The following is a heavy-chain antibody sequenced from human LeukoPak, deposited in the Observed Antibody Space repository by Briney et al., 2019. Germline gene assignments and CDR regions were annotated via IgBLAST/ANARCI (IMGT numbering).Heavy chain of an antibody. CDR1: GFTFSIYG. V-gene: IGHV3-21*01. CDR3: ARDGSGSGDY. D-gene: IGHD2-15*01. J-gene: IGHJ4*02. CDR2: ISSYSTNI. Sequence: GGSLRLSCAASGFTFSIYGMNWVRQAPGEGREGVASISSYSTNIYYTDSVKGRFTISRDNAKNSLYLQMNSLILEDTAVYYCARDGSGSGDYWGQGTLVSVSS.